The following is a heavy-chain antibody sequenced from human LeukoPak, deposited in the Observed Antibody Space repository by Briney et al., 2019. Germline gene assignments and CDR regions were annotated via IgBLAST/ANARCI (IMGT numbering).Heavy chain of an antibody. Sequence: PSETLSLTCTVFGVSFSDYYWSWIRQPPGKGLELIGYISYSGSTNYNPSLKSRVTISVDTSKNQFSLKLSSVTAADTAVYYCAREPYIVVVPAAMRPFDYWGQGTLVTVSS. D-gene: IGHD2-2*01. J-gene: IGHJ4*02. V-gene: IGHV4-59*12. CDR2: ISYSGST. CDR1: GVSFSDYY. CDR3: AREPYIVVVPAAMRPFDY.